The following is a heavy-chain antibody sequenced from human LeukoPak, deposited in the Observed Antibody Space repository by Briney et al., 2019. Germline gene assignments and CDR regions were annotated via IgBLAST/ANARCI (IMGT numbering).Heavy chain of an antibody. Sequence: PGGSLRLSCTASGFTFSIYGLSWVRQAPGKGLEWVSSISGSGSGGTTYYADSVKGRFTISRDNSKNTLYLQMNSLRVEDTAIYYCARDPRAPSFWGQGTLVTVSS. D-gene: IGHD6-6*01. J-gene: IGHJ4*02. CDR3: ARDPRAPSF. V-gene: IGHV3-23*01. CDR1: GFTFSIYG. CDR2: ISGSGSGGTT.